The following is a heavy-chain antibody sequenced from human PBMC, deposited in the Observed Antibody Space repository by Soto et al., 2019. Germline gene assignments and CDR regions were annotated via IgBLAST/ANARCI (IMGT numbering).Heavy chain of an antibody. CDR1: GYRFANYW. CDR3: AKFGSGSPDYYGMDV. D-gene: IGHD3-10*01. CDR2: IDPSDSYT. J-gene: IGHJ6*02. Sequence: PGQALKISCKRSGYRFANYWSSWVRQMPGKGLEWMGRIDPSDSYTKYSPSFQGHVTISADKSITTAYLQWSSLKSSDTAMYYCAKFGSGSPDYYGMDVWGQGTTVTVSS. V-gene: IGHV5-10-1*01.